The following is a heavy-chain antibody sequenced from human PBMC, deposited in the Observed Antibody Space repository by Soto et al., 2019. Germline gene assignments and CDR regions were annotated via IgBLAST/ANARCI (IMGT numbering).Heavy chain of an antibody. CDR2: MSKDGTLQ. CDR3: ARDSGLAMVNRRGFNI. Sequence: GGSLRLSCVSSGFTLSDYPTHWVRQAPGKGLEWVALMSKDGTLQSYADSVKGRFSISRDNSKNTLYLEMNNLRIEDTATYHCARDSGLAMVNRRGFNIWGQGTVVTVSS. V-gene: IGHV3-30-3*01. CDR1: GFTLSDYP. D-gene: IGHD5-18*01. J-gene: IGHJ3*02.